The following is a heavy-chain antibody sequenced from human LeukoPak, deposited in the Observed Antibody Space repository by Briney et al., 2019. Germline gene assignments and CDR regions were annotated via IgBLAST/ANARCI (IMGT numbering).Heavy chain of an antibody. D-gene: IGHD6-19*01. CDR2: INAGNGNT. J-gene: IGHJ4*02. Sequence: GESLKISCKGSGYTFTSYAMHWVRQAPGQRLEWMGWINAGNGNTKYSQKFQGRVTITRDTSASTAYMELSSLRSEDTAVYYCARDSRVAGSYYFDYWGQGTLVTVSS. V-gene: IGHV1-3*01. CDR1: GYTFTSYA. CDR3: ARDSRVAGSYYFDY.